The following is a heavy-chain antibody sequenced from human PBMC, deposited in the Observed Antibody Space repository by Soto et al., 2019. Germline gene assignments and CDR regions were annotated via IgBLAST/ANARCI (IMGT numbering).Heavy chain of an antibody. D-gene: IGHD1-1*01. Sequence: TLSLTFTVSGGSISSGDYYWSWIRQPPGKGLEWIGYIYYSGSTYYNPSLKSRVTISVDTSKNQFSLKLSSVTAADTAVYYCASSERERWFDPWGQGTLVTASS. J-gene: IGHJ5*02. CDR3: ASSERERWFDP. CDR1: GGSISSGDYY. V-gene: IGHV4-30-4*01. CDR2: IYYSGST.